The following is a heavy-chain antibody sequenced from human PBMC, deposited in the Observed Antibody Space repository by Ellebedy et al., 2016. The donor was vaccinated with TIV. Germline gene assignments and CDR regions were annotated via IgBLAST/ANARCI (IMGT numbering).Heavy chain of an antibody. V-gene: IGHV5-51*01. CDR1: GYSFTDYW. CDR2: IYVGDSDT. D-gene: IGHD3-10*01. CDR3: ARQAGGSTNFDY. Sequence: GESLKISCKGSGYSFTDYWIGWVRQMPGKGLEWMGSIYVGDSDTKFSPSFQGQVTFSADKSISTAYLQWSSLKASDTAMYYCARQAGGSTNFDYWGQGTLVTVS. J-gene: IGHJ4*02.